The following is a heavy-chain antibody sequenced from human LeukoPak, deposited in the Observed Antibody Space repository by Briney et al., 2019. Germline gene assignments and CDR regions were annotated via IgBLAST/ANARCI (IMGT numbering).Heavy chain of an antibody. CDR3: ARVWSYYYDSSGDIDY. D-gene: IGHD3-22*01. CDR2: VIPILGIA. CDR1: GGTFSSYA. Sequence: VKVSCKASGGTFSSYAISWVRQAPGQGLEWMGRVIPILGIANYAQKFQGRVTITADKSTSTAYMELSSLRSEDTAVYYCARVWSYYYDSSGDIDYWGQGTLVTVSS. J-gene: IGHJ4*02. V-gene: IGHV1-69*10.